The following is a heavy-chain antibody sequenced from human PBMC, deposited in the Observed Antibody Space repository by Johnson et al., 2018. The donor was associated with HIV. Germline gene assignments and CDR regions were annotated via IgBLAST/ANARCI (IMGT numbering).Heavy chain of an antibody. CDR1: GFTFSNVW. CDR3: TTDLVPAAKEPVVVGGAFDI. J-gene: IGHJ3*02. V-gene: IGHV3-15*01. Sequence: EVQLVESGGGLVKPGGSLRLSCAASGFTFSNVWMTWVRQAPGKGLEWVGRIKRKIEGETTDYAAPVKGRFTISRDDSKNTLYLQMNSLKTEDTAVYYCTTDLVPAAKEPVVVGGAFDIWGQGTMVTVSS. D-gene: IGHD2-2*01. CDR2: IKRKIEGETT.